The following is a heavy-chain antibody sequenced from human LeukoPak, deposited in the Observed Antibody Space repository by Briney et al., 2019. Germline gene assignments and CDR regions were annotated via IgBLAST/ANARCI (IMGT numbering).Heavy chain of an antibody. CDR2: ISGSGDNT. V-gene: IGHV3-23*01. Sequence: GGSLRLSCAASGFNFSSYAMSWVRQAPGKGLEWVSGISGSGDNTYYADSVKGRFTISRDNSKNTLYVQVNSLGTEDTAAYYCAKGSYYDSSGSFYFDYWGQGTLVTVSS. CDR3: AKGSYYDSSGSFYFDY. D-gene: IGHD3-22*01. CDR1: GFNFSSYA. J-gene: IGHJ4*02.